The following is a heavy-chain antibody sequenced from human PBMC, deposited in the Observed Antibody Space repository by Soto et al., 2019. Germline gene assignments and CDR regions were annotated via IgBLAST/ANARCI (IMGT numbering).Heavy chain of an antibody. Sequence: PGGSLRLSCAASGFTFSSYAMSWVRQAPGKGLEWVSAISGSGGSTYYADSVNGRFTISRDNSKNTLYLQMNSLRAEDTAVYYCAKDSLKTRIVHGDYWGQGTLVTVSS. CDR1: GFTFSSYA. V-gene: IGHV3-23*01. J-gene: IGHJ4*02. CDR2: ISGSGGST. D-gene: IGHD3-22*01. CDR3: AKDSLKTRIVHGDY.